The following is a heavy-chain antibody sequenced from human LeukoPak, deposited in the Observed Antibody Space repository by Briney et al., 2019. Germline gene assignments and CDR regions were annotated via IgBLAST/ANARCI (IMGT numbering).Heavy chain of an antibody. V-gene: IGHV4-61*02. D-gene: IGHD3-10*01. CDR1: SASISSGSYY. CDR3: ARKLGGSGSYSDWFDP. Sequence: PSQTLSLTCTVSSASISSGSYYWTWIRQPAGKGLEWIGRMHSSGRTSYSPSLKSRVTMSVDTSKNHFSLKLSSVTAADTAVYYCARKLGGSGSYSDWFDPWGQGTLVTVSS. CDR2: MHSSGRT. J-gene: IGHJ5*02.